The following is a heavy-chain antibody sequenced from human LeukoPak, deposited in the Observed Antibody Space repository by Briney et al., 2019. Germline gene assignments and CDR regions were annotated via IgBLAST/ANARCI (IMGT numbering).Heavy chain of an antibody. J-gene: IGHJ4*02. Sequence: GGSLRLSCAASGFTFSSYWMHWVRQAPGKGLVWVSRINSDGSSTTHADSVKGRFTISRDNAKNSLYLQMNSLRAEDTAVYYCARDKILLYYFDYWGQGTLVTVSS. CDR1: GFTFSSYW. CDR3: ARDKILLYYFDY. D-gene: IGHD3-3*01. CDR2: INSDGSST. V-gene: IGHV3-74*01.